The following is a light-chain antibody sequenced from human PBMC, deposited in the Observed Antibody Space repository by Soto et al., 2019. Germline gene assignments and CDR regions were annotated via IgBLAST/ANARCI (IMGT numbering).Light chain of an antibody. V-gene: IGKV3-15*01. Sequence: EIVMTQSPATLSVSPGERATLSCRASQSVNNNLAWYQQSPGQAPRLLIFGASERVAGIPARFSGSGSGTEFTLTIRSLQSEDFAIYYCQPYKNWPPITLGQGTRLEIK. CDR1: QSVNNN. CDR2: GAS. J-gene: IGKJ5*01. CDR3: QPYKNWPPIT.